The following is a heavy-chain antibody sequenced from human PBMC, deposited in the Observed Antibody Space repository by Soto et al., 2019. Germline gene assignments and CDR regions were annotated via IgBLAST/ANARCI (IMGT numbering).Heavy chain of an antibody. D-gene: IGHD2-15*01. J-gene: IGHJ6*02. CDR2: ISGSGGST. V-gene: IGHV3-23*01. CDR1: GFTFSSYA. CDR3: AKDAIVVVVAATQRYYYYGMDV. Sequence: PGGSLRLSCAASGFTFSSYAMSWVRQAPGKGLEWVSAISGSGGSTYYADSVKGRFTISRDNSKNTLYLQMNSLRAEDTAVYYCAKDAIVVVVAATQRYYYYGMDVWGQGTTVTVSS.